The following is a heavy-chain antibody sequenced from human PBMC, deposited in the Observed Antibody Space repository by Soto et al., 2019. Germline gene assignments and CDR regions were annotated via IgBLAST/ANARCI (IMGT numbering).Heavy chain of an antibody. Sequence: GASVKVSCKASGYTFTSYAMNWARQAPGQRLEWMGWINTNTGNPTYAQGFTGRFVFSLDTSVSTAYLQICSLKAEDTAVYYCARDPGGQQLVRRFRASAFDYWGQGTLVTVSS. CDR2: INTNTGNP. CDR3: ARDPGGQQLVRRFRASAFDY. CDR1: GYTFTSYA. V-gene: IGHV7-4-1*01. D-gene: IGHD6-13*01. J-gene: IGHJ4*02.